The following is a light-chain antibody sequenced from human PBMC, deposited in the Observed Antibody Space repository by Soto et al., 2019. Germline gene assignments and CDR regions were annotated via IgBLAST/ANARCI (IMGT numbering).Light chain of an antibody. V-gene: IGKV4-1*01. CDR3: QPDLIPHLT. J-gene: IGKJ3*01. CDR1: QTILYSSNSLNY. CDR2: WAS. Sequence: DIVMTQSPDSLAVSLGERATINCKSSQTILYSSNSLNYLAWFQQKPGQPPKLLIYWASTRASGVPVRFSGSGSVTDFTLTIGSLQADAVAVYYCQPDLIPHLTVGPGTKVD.